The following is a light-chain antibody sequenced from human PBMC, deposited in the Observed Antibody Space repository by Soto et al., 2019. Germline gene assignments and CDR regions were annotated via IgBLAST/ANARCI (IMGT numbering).Light chain of an antibody. CDR1: ISDIGTYYY. CDR2: EVS. J-gene: IGLJ2*01. CDR3: SSYAGTMTLV. Sequence: QSALTQPPSASGSPGQSVTISCTGTISDIGTYYYVSWYQQHPGKAPKLIIYEVSERPSGVPDRFSGSKSGNTASLTVSGLQAEDEAHYYCSSYAGTMTLVFGGGTKLTVL. V-gene: IGLV2-8*01.